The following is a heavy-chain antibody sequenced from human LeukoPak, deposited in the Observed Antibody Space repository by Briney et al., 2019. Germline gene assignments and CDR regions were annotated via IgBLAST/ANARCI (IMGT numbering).Heavy chain of an antibody. D-gene: IGHD5-12*01. J-gene: IGHJ4*02. CDR3: ARDAPGYGGYGD. CDR1: GFTFSTYW. Sequence: PGGSLRLSCAACGFTFSTYWMSWVRQAPGKGLEWVGNIKEDGSDKYYGDSVKGRFTISRDNAKNSLYLQMNSLRAEDTAVYYCARDAPGYGGYGDWGQGILVTVSS. CDR2: IKEDGSDK. V-gene: IGHV3-7*01.